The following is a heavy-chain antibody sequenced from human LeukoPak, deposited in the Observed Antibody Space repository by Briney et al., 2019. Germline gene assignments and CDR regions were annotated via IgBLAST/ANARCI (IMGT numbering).Heavy chain of an antibody. Sequence: GASVKVSCKASGGTFSSYAISWVRQAPGQGLEWMGRIIPIFGTANYAQKFQGRVTITTDESTSTAYMELSSLRSEDTAVYYCARVPPVNPNWFDPWGQGTLVTLSS. V-gene: IGHV1-69*05. CDR2: IIPIFGTA. CDR1: GGTFSSYA. J-gene: IGHJ5*02. CDR3: ARVPPVNPNWFDP.